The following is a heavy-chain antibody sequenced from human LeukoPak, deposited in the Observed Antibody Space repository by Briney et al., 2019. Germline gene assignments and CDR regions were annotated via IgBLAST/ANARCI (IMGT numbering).Heavy chain of an antibody. CDR2: IAGGGSST. Sequence: GGSLRLSCAASGFTFNNYAMSWVRQAPGKGLEWVSVIAGGGSSTYYADSVKGRFTISRDNSKNTLYLQMNSLRVEDTAVYYCVKDPDPRYCSSTSCSPIWGQGTTVTVSS. CDR3: VKDPDPRYCSSTSCSPI. CDR1: GFTFNNYA. J-gene: IGHJ3*02. D-gene: IGHD2-2*01. V-gene: IGHV3-23*01.